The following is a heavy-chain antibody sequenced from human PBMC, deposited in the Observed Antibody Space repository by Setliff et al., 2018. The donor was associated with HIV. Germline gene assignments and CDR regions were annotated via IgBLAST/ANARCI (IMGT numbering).Heavy chain of an antibody. V-gene: IGHV3-23*01. J-gene: IGHJ3*02. CDR3: AKKGGLRYFDWSDAFDI. D-gene: IGHD3-9*01. Sequence: QAGGSLRLSCAASGFTFSSYAMSWVRQAPGKGLEWVSAISGSGGSTYYADSVKGRFTISRDNSKNTLYLQMNSLRAEDTAVYYCAKKGGLRYFDWSDAFDIWGQGTMVTVSS. CDR1: GFTFSSYA. CDR2: ISGSGGST.